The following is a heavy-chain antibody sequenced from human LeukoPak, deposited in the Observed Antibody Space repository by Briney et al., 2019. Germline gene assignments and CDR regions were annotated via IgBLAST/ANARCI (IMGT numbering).Heavy chain of an antibody. CDR3: ARSGPIAEPYRSFDY. CDR2: INHSGST. D-gene: IGHD3-16*02. V-gene: IGHV4-34*01. Sequence: SETLSLTCAVYGGSFSGYYWSWIRQPPGKGLEWIGEINHSGSTNYNPSLKSRVTISVDTSKNQFSLKLSSVTAADTAVYYCARSGPIAEPYRSFDYWGQGTLVTVSS. CDR1: GGSFSGYY. J-gene: IGHJ4*02.